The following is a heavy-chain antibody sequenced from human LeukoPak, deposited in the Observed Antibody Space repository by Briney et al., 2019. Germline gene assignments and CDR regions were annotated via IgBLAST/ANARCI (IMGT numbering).Heavy chain of an antibody. CDR1: GGSISSYY. Sequence: SETLSLTCTVSGGSISSYYWSWIRQPPGKGLEWIGYIYYSGSTNYNPSLKSRVTISVDTSKNLFSLKLSSVTAADTAVYYCARLIAAAGTGDWFDPWGQGTLVTVSS. CDR2: IYYSGST. V-gene: IGHV4-59*08. J-gene: IGHJ5*02. D-gene: IGHD6-13*01. CDR3: ARLIAAAGTGDWFDP.